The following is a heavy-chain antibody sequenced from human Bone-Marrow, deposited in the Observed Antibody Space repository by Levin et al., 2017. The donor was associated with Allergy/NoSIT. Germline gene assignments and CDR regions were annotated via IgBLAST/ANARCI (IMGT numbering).Heavy chain of an antibody. Sequence: PSETLSLTCAVYGGSFSGYYWSWIRQPPGKGLEWIGEINHSGSTNYNPSLKSRVTISVDTSKNQFSLKLSSVTAADTAVYYCARGSGGRLYYFDYWGQGTLVTVSS. J-gene: IGHJ4*02. CDR2: INHSGST. CDR1: GGSFSGYY. V-gene: IGHV4-34*01. D-gene: IGHD2-15*01. CDR3: ARGSGGRLYYFDY.